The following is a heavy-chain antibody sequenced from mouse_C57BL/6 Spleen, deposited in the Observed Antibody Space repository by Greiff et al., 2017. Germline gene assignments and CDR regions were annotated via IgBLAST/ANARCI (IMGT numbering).Heavy chain of an antibody. V-gene: IGHV2-2*01. CDR2: IWSGGST. J-gene: IGHJ3*01. CDR3: ARMGYYGSSAPGVAY. CDR1: GFSLTSYG. Sequence: QVQLKESGPGLVQPSQSLSITCTASGFSLTSYGVHWVRQSPGQGLEWLGVIWSGGSTDYNAAFISRLSISKDNSKSQVFFKMNSLQAEDTAIYYCARMGYYGSSAPGVAYWGQGTLVTVSA. D-gene: IGHD1-1*01.